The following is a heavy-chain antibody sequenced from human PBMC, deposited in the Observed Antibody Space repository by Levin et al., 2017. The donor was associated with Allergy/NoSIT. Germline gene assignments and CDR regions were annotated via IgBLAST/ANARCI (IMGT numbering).Heavy chain of an antibody. CDR2: IDPSDSYT. CDR3: ARTRFLEWLEPYYYYMDV. J-gene: IGHJ6*03. CDR1: GYSFTSYW. V-gene: IGHV5-10-1*01. Sequence: GGSLRLSCKGSGYSFTSYWISWVRQMPGKGLEWMGRIDPSDSYTNYSPSFQGHVTISADKSISTAYLQWSSLKASDTAMYYCARTRFLEWLEPYYYYMDVWGKGTTVTVSS. D-gene: IGHD3-3*01.